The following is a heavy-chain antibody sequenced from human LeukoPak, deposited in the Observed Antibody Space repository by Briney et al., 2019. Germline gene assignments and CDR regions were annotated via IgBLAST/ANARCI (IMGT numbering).Heavy chain of an antibody. D-gene: IGHD4-23*01. CDR2: IYPGDSDT. V-gene: IGHV5-51*01. Sequence: GESLKISCKGSGYSFTSYWIGWVRRMPGKGREGMGIIYPGDSDTRFSPSFQGQVTISADKSISTAYLQWSSLKASDTAMYYCAADYGGNPTVGAFDIWGQGTMVTVSS. CDR3: AADYGGNPTVGAFDI. CDR1: GYSFTSYW. J-gene: IGHJ3*02.